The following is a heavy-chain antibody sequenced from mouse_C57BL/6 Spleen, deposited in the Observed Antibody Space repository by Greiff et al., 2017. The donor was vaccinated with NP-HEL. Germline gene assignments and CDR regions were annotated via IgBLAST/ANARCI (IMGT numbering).Heavy chain of an antibody. CDR1: GYTFTSYW. CDR3: ARSDYGSSFFDY. D-gene: IGHD1-1*01. Sequence: VQGVESGAELAKPGASVKLSCKASGYTFTSYWMHWVKQRPGQGLEWIGYINPSSGYTKYNQKFKDKATLTADKSSSTAYMQLSSLTYEDSAVYYCARSDYGSSFFDYWGQGTTLTVSS. J-gene: IGHJ2*01. CDR2: INPSSGYT. V-gene: IGHV1-7*01.